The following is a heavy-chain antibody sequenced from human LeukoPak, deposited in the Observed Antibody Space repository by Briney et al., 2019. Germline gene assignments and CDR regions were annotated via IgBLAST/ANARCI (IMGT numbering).Heavy chain of an antibody. V-gene: IGHV4-31*03. CDR2: IYYSGST. CDR3: ARGAILTGLDY. Sequence: PSETLSLTCTVSGGPISGGGYYWSWIAQHPGKAREWIGYIYYSGSTYYNPSLKSRVTISVDTSKNQFSLKLSSVTAADTAVYYCARGAILTGLDYWGQGTLVTVSS. J-gene: IGHJ4*02. D-gene: IGHD3-9*01. CDR1: GGPISGGGYY.